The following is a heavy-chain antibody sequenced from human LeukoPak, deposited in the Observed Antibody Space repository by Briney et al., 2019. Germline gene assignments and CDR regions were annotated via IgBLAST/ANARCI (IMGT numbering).Heavy chain of an antibody. CDR1: GYSISSGYY. CDR3: ARVLRCSGGSCYNWFDP. J-gene: IGHJ5*02. Sequence: PSETLSLTCTVSGYSISSGYYWGWIRQPPGKGLEWIGSIYHSGSTYYNPSLKSRVTISVDTSKNQFSLKLSSVTAADTAVYYCARVLRCSGGSCYNWFDPWGQGTLVTVSS. CDR2: IYHSGST. V-gene: IGHV4-38-2*02. D-gene: IGHD2-15*01.